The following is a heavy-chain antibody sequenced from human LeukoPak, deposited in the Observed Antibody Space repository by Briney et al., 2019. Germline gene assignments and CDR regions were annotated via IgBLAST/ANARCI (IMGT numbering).Heavy chain of an antibody. CDR3: ARVHLNTVTTRHFDY. J-gene: IGHJ4*02. Sequence: PGGSLRLSCAASGFTFSSYSMNWVRQAPGKGLEWVSSISSSSSYIYYADSVKGRFTISRDNAKNSLYLQMNSLRAEDTAVYCCARVHLNTVTTRHFDYWGQGTLVTVSS. D-gene: IGHD4-17*01. CDR2: ISSSSSYI. V-gene: IGHV3-21*01. CDR1: GFTFSSYS.